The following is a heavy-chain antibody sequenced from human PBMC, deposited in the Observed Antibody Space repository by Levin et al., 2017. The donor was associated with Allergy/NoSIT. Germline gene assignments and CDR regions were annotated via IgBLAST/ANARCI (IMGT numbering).Heavy chain of an antibody. CDR3: ARVPSSQWLPDY. D-gene: IGHD6-19*01. CDR2: IYHSGST. J-gene: IGHJ4*02. Sequence: SQTLSLTCTVSGGSISSSTYYWGWIRQPPGKGLEWIGIIYHSGSTYYNPSLKSRVTISLDTSKNQFSLKLDSVTAADTAVYHCARVPSSQWLPDYWGQGTLVTVSS. CDR1: GGSISSSTYY. V-gene: IGHV4-39*07.